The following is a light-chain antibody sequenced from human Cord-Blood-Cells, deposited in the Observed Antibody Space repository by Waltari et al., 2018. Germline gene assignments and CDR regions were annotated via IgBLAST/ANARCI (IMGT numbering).Light chain of an antibody. CDR2: AAS. V-gene: IGKV1-9*01. J-gene: IGKJ3*01. Sequence: DITLTQYPSFPSASVGDRVTITCRASQGISSYLAWYQQKPGKAPKLLIYAASTLQSGVPSRFSGSGSGTEFTLTISSLQPEDFATYYCQQLNSYPIFTFCPGTKVDIK. CDR3: QQLNSYPIFT. CDR1: QGISSY.